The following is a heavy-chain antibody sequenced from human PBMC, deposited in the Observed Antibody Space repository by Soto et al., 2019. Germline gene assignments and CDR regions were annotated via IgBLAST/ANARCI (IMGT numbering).Heavy chain of an antibody. CDR1: GFTFSSYG. CDR3: AKGVVVPARDYYYYYGMDV. D-gene: IGHD2-2*01. J-gene: IGHJ6*02. CDR2: ISYDGSNK. Sequence: PGGSLRLSCAASGFTFSSYGMHLVRQAPGKGLEWVAVISYDGSNKYYADSVKGRFTISRDNSKNTLYLQMNSLRAEDTAVYYCAKGVVVPARDYYYYYGMDVWGQGTTVTVSS. V-gene: IGHV3-30*18.